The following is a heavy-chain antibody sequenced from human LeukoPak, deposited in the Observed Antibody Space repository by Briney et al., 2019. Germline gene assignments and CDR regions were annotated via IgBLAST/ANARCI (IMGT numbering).Heavy chain of an antibody. CDR3: VRGFDP. CDR1: GDSISSGNYY. Sequence: PSQTLSFTCTVSGDSISSGNYYWSWMRQPAGRGLEWIGRFSITGSTDYNPSLKSRVTISVDTSKNQFSLRLTSVTAADTAVYYCVRGFDPWGQGTLVTVSS. J-gene: IGHJ5*02. CDR2: FSITGST. V-gene: IGHV4-61*02.